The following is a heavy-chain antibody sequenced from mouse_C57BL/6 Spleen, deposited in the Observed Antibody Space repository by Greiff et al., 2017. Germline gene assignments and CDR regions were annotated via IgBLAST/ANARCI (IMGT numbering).Heavy chain of an antibody. CDR2: IYPGSGST. CDR3: ASYPRSHWYFDV. CDR1: GYTFTSYW. J-gene: IGHJ1*03. V-gene: IGHV1-55*01. Sequence: QVQLQQPGAELVKPGASVKMSCKASGYTFTSYWITWVKQRPGQGLEWIGDIYPGSGSTNYNEKFKGKATFTADTSSNTAYMQLSSLTTEDSAIYYCASYPRSHWYFDVWGTGTTVTVSS.